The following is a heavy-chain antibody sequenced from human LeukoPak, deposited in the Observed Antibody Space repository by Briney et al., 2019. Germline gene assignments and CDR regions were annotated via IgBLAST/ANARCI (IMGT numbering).Heavy chain of an antibody. D-gene: IGHD1-26*01. CDR1: GFTFSTYG. CDR2: IWYDGSNK. CDR3: AKPIVGATYYFDY. Sequence: PGRSLRLSCAASGFTFSTYGVHWVRQAPGKGLEWVALIWYDGSNKYYADSVKGRFTISRDNSKNTRYLQMNSLRAEDTAVYYCAKPIVGATYYFDYWGQGTLGTVSS. J-gene: IGHJ4*02. V-gene: IGHV3-33*06.